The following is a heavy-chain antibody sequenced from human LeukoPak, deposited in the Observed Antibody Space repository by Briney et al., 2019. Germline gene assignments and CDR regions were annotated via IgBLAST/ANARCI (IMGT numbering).Heavy chain of an antibody. V-gene: IGHV3-23*01. CDR3: ARGWYYYDSSGYYYYFDY. D-gene: IGHD3-22*01. J-gene: IGHJ4*02. CDR2: ISGSGGFT. Sequence: GGSLRLSCAASGFTFSSYAMSWVRQAPGKGLEWVSAISGSGGFTYYADSVKGRFTISRDNSKNTLYLQMNSLRAEDTAVYYCARGWYYYDSSGYYYYFDYWGQGTLVTVSS. CDR1: GFTFSSYA.